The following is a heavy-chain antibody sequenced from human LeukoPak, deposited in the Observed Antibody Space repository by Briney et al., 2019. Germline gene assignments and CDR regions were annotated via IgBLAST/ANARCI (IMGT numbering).Heavy chain of an antibody. J-gene: IGHJ5*02. CDR1: GGSISSSNW. Sequence: SGTLSLTCAVSGGSISSSNWWSWVRQPPGKGLEWIGEIYHSGSTNYNPSLKSRVTISVDKSKNQFSLKLSSVTAADTAVYYCASSIVVVPAAISWFDPWGQGTLVTVSS. D-gene: IGHD2-2*02. CDR2: IYHSGST. V-gene: IGHV4-4*02. CDR3: ASSIVVVPAAISWFDP.